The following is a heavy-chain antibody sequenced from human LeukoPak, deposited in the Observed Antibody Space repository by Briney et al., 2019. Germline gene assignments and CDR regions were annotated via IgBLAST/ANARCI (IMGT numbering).Heavy chain of an antibody. J-gene: IGHJ4*02. Sequence: GGSLRLSCAASGFTFDDYAMHWVRQAPGKGLEWVSGISWNSGSIGYADSVKGRFTIPRDNAKNSLYLQMNSLRAEGMALYYCAKDMYSSGWYYFDYWGQGTLVTVSS. CDR2: ISWNSGSI. D-gene: IGHD6-19*01. V-gene: IGHV3-9*03. CDR1: GFTFDDYA. CDR3: AKDMYSSGWYYFDY.